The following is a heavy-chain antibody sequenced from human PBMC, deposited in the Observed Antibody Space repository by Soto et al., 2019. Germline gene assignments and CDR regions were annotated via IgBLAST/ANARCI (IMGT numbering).Heavy chain of an antibody. CDR2: ISNSGDST. D-gene: IGHD2-15*01. V-gene: IGHV3-23*01. CDR3: AKGGGSCCFDC. J-gene: IGHJ4*02. CDR1: GFTFSNYA. Sequence: GGSLILSCAASGFTFSNYAMSLVRQAPGKGLEWVSAISNSGDSTFYGDSVKGRFTVSRDNSKNTLYLQMNSLGVEDTAEYYCAKGGGSCCFDCWGQGTLVTVSS.